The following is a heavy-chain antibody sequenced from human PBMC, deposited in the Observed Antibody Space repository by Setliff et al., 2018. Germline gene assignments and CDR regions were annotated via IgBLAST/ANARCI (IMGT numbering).Heavy chain of an antibody. D-gene: IGHD1-26*01. V-gene: IGHV3-23*01. CDR1: GFTFTNYI. CDR3: AKGGYSGSHYFDY. J-gene: IGHJ4*02. CDR2: ISGSGGST. Sequence: PGGSLRLSCAASGFTFTNYIIHWVRQAPGKGLEWVSAISGSGGSTYYADSVKGRFTISRDNSKNTLSLQMNSLRAEDTAVYYCAKGGYSGSHYFDYWGQGTLVTVSS.